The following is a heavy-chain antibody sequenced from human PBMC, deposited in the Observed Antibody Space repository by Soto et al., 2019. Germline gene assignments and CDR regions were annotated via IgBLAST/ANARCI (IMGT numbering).Heavy chain of an antibody. J-gene: IGHJ4*02. D-gene: IGHD3-22*01. V-gene: IGHV4-34*02. Sequence: QVQLQQWGPGLLKPSETLSLTCVVYGGSFSGYYWSRIRQPPGKGLAWFGAVNHSGGSDYNPPLKSRVTISVDTSEHQFSVQLSSVSVAVSAVYYCGGRKGYYAGIDYWGQGNLVTLPS. CDR1: GGSFSGYY. CDR2: VNHSGGS. CDR3: GGRKGYYAGIDY.